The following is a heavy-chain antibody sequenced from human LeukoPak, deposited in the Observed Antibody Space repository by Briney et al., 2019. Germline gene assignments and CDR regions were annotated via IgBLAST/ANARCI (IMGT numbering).Heavy chain of an antibody. CDR1: GGSISSYY. J-gene: IGHJ5*02. CDR3: ARDGGGYNYPWFDP. Sequence: SETLSLTCTVSGGSISSYYWSWIRQPPGKGLEWIGYIYYSGSTNYNPSLKSRVTISVDTSKNQFSLKLSSVTAADTAVYYCARDGGGYNYPWFDPWGQGTLVTVSS. CDR2: IYYSGST. D-gene: IGHD5-24*01. V-gene: IGHV4-59*01.